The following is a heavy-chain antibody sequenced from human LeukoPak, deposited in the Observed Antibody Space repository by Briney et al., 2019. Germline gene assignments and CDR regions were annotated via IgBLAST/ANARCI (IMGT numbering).Heavy chain of an antibody. Sequence: GRSLRLSCAASGFTFSSYAMHWVRQAPGKGLEWVAVISYDGSNKYYAGSVKGRFTISRDNSKNTLYLQMNSLRAEDTAVYYCASHGYSYGYDRDYYYGMDVWGQGTTVTVSS. D-gene: IGHD5-18*01. CDR3: ASHGYSYGYDRDYYYGMDV. CDR2: ISYDGSNK. J-gene: IGHJ6*02. V-gene: IGHV3-30*07. CDR1: GFTFSSYA.